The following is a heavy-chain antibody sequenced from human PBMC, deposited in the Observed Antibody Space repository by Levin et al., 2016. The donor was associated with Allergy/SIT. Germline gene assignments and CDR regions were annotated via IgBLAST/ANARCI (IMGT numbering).Heavy chain of an antibody. CDR1: GFTVSSNY. CDR3: ARVSGNLRWFDP. J-gene: IGHJ5*02. V-gene: IGHV3-53*01. D-gene: IGHD3-10*01. CDR2: IYSGGST. Sequence: GESLKISCAASGFTVSSNYMSWVRQAPGKGLEWVSVIYSGGSTYYADSVKGRFTISRDNSKSTLYLQMNSLRVEDTAIYYCARVSGNLRWFDPWGQGTLVTVSS.